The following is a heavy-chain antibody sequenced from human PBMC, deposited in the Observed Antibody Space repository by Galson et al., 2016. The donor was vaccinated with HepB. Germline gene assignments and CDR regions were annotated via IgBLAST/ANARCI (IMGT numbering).Heavy chain of an antibody. J-gene: IGHJ4*02. V-gene: IGHV4-59*08. CDR3: ARHRAFSFQPRFDY. Sequence: EPLSLTCTVSGGSISSYYWSWIRQPPGKGLEWIGYIYYSGSTNYNPSLKSRVTISVDTSKNQFSLKLTSVTDADTAVYYCARHRAFSFQPRFDYWGLGSLVTVSS. CDR1: GGSISSYY. D-gene: IGHD2-2*01. CDR2: IYYSGST.